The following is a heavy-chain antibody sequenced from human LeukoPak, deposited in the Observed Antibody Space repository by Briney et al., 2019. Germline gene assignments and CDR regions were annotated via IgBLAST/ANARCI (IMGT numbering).Heavy chain of an antibody. CDR2: ISSSSYI. V-gene: IGHV3-21*01. CDR3: ARISTIFGVVTTPGFDY. Sequence: NPGGSLRLSCAASGFTFSSYSMNWVRQAPGKGLEWVSSISSSSYIYYADSVKGLFTISRDNAKNSLYLQMNCLRAEDTAVYYCARISTIFGVVTTPGFDYWGQGTLVTVSS. CDR1: GFTFSSYS. D-gene: IGHD3-3*01. J-gene: IGHJ4*02.